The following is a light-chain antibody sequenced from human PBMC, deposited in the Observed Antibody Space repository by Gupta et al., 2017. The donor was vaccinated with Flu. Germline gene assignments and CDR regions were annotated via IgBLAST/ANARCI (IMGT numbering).Light chain of an antibody. J-gene: IGKJ5*01. Sequence: DIVMTQSPLSLPVTPGAPASISCRSSQSLLHSNGYNILDWYLQKPGQSPHLLIYLGSNRASGVPDRGIGSGSGTDFTLKSSRVEAEDVGVYFCMQALQPPLTFGQGTRLEIK. V-gene: IGKV2-28*01. CDR1: QSLLHSNGYNI. CDR3: MQALQPPLT. CDR2: LGS.